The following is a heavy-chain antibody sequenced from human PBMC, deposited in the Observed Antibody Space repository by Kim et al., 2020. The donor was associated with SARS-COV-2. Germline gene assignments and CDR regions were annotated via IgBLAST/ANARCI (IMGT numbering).Heavy chain of an antibody. CDR2: ISYDGSNK. CDR1: GFTFSSYG. Sequence: GGSLRLSCAASGFTFSSYGMHWVRQAPGKGLEWVAVISYDGSNKYYADSVKGRFTISRDNSKNTLYLQMNSLRAEDTAVYYCAKDGRFGPHQSPPPFFDYWGQGTLVTVSS. CDR3: AKDGRFGPHQSPPPFFDY. D-gene: IGHD3-10*01. V-gene: IGHV3-30*18. J-gene: IGHJ4*02.